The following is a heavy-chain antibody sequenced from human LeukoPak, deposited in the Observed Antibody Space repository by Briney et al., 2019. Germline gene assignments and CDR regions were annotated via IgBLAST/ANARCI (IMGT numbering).Heavy chain of an antibody. J-gene: IGHJ4*02. CDR3: ARNWAIVGYCSSTSCYRGFDY. CDR1: GFTFSSYW. V-gene: IGHV3-7*01. Sequence: GGSLRLSCAASGFTFSSYWMSWVRQAPGKGLEWVANIKQDGIEKYHVASVKGPFTISRDNAKNSLYMQMNSVRAEDKDVYYCARNWAIVGYCSSTSCYRGFDYWGQGTLVTVSS. CDR2: IKQDGIEK. D-gene: IGHD2-2*02.